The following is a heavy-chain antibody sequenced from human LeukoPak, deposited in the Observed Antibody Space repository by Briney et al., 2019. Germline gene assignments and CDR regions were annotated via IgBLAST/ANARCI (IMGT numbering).Heavy chain of an antibody. CDR1: GYTFTSYY. Sequence: ASVKVSCKASGYTFTSYYMHWVRQAPGQGLEWMGIINPSGGSTSYAQKFQGRVTITRNTSISTAYMELSSLRSEDTAVYYCARVGSDFWSGYSIYWGQGTLVTVSS. CDR2: INPSGGST. D-gene: IGHD3-3*01. CDR3: ARVGSDFWSGYSIY. J-gene: IGHJ4*02. V-gene: IGHV1-46*01.